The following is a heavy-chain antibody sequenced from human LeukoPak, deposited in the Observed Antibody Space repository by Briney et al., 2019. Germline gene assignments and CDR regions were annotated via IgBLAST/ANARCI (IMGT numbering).Heavy chain of an antibody. CDR2: ISYDGSNK. CDR1: GFTFSSYA. V-gene: IGHV3-30*04. J-gene: IGHJ4*02. Sequence: GGSLRLSCAASGFTFSSYAMHWVRQAPGKGLEWVAVISYDGSNKYYADSVKGRFTISRDNSKNTLYLQMNSLRAEDTAVYHCARDGRGSSSWSVGYWGQGTLVTVSS. CDR3: ARDGRGSSSWSVGY. D-gene: IGHD6-13*01.